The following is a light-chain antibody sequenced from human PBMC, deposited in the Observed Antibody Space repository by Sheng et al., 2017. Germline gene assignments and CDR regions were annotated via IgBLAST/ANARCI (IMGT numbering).Light chain of an antibody. CDR1: QGIGND. Sequence: AIQMTQSPSSLSASVGDRVTITCRASQGIGNDLGWYQQKPGKAPKLLIYAASSLQSGVPSRFSGSGSGTDFTLTISSLQPEDFATYYCLQDYNFPRTFGPRTEGG. J-gene: IGKJ1*01. V-gene: IGKV1-6*01. CDR2: AAS. CDR3: LQDYNFPRT.